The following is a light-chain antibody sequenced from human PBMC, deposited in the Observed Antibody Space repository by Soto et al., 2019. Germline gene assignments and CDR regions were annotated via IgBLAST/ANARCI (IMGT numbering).Light chain of an antibody. V-gene: IGKV1-17*01. CDR1: QGISNL. Sequence: DIQMTQSPSSLSASVGDRVTITCRASQGISNLLGWFQHKPGKAPKRVIYAASSLQGGVPSRFSGSGSGTEFTLTITGLEPEDVADYYCLQHSTSPYTFGQGTKLEIK. CDR2: AAS. CDR3: LQHSTSPYT. J-gene: IGKJ2*01.